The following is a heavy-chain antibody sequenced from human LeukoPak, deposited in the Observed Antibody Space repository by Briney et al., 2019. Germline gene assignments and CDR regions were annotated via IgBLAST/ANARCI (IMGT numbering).Heavy chain of an antibody. CDR1: GFTFTTYG. J-gene: IGHJ3*02. D-gene: IGHD1-1*01. V-gene: IGHV3-30*18. CDR3: AKDRTWAPHDAFDI. CDR2: ISYDGTKT. Sequence: PGGSLRLSCAASGFTFTTYGMRWVRQAPGEGLDWVALISYDGTKTYYSDSVKGRFTISRANSKNTLYLQMNSLRAEDTAVYYCAKDRTWAPHDAFDIWGQGTMVTVSS.